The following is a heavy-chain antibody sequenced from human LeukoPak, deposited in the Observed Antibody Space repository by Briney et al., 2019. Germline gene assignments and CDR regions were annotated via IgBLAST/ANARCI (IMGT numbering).Heavy chain of an antibody. CDR3: ARPYGDPTTPTGWFDP. V-gene: IGHV3-30-3*01. J-gene: IGHJ5*02. CDR2: ISYDGSNK. D-gene: IGHD4-17*01. CDR1: GFTFSSYA. Sequence: GGSLRLSCAASGFTFSSYAMHWVRQAPGKGLEWVAVISYDGSNKYYADSVKGRFTISRDNSKNTLYLQMNSLRAEDTAVYYCARPYGDPTTPTGWFDPWGQGILVTVSS.